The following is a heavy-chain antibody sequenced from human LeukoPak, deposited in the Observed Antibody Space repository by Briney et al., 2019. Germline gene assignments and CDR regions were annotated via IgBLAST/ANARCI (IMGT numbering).Heavy chain of an antibody. CDR2: MYYSGGS. CDR1: GGSVSNNY. Sequence: PSETLSLTCSVSGGSVSNNYWGWIRQPPEKGLEWIGAMYYSGGSTYNPSLKTRVTISVDTSKNQFSLRLTSVTAADTAVYYCARHLLSGNYYYYHMDVWGRGTTVTVPS. D-gene: IGHD3-10*01. J-gene: IGHJ6*04. CDR3: ARHLLSGNYYYYHMDV. V-gene: IGHV4-39*01.